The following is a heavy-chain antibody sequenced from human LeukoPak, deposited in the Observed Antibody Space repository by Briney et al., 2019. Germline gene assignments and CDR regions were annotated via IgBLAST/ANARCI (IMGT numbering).Heavy chain of an antibody. CDR1: GGSISSYY. CDR3: ARRTYSASYWKHFGY. V-gene: IGHV4-59*01. D-gene: IGHD1-26*01. CDR2: IYYSGST. Sequence: SETLSLTCTVSGGSISSYYWSWIRQPPGKGLEWIGYIYYSGSTNYNPSLKSRVTISVDTSKNQFSLKLSSVTAADTAVYFCARRTYSASYWKHFGYWGQGTLVTVSS. J-gene: IGHJ4*02.